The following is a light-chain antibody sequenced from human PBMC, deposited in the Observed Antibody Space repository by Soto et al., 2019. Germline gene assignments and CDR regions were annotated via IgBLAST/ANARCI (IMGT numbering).Light chain of an antibody. CDR3: SSYTDRKNLV. V-gene: IGLV2-8*01. CDR2: DVT. CDR1: SSDIGGYNS. J-gene: IGLJ1*01. Sequence: QSALTQPPSASGSPGQSVTISCTGTSSDIGGYNSVSWYQQHPGKAPKVMIYDVTKRPSGVPDRFSGSKSGNTASLTVSALLADDEADYYCSSYTDRKNLVFGTGTKLTVL.